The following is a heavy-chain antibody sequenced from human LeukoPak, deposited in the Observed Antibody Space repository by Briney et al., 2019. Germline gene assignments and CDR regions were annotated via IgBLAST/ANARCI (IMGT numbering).Heavy chain of an antibody. V-gene: IGHV3-23*01. J-gene: IGHJ4*02. Sequence: PGGSLRLSCAASGFTFSNYAMTWVRQAPGKGLEWVSPISGSGSTYYADSVRGRFTISRDNSKNTFYLQVDSLRAEDTAVFYCAKGASSSSWFRGDYWGQGTLVTVSS. CDR3: AKGASSSSWFRGDY. D-gene: IGHD6-13*01. CDR1: GFTFSNYA. CDR2: ISGSGST.